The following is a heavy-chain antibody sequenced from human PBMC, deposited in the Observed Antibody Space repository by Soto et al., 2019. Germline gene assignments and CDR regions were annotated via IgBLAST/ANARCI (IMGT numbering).Heavy chain of an antibody. CDR1: GFTFTSSA. CDR3: AADGDYGRNWFEP. Sequence: SVKVSCKASGFTFTSSAVQWVRQARGQRLEWIGWIVVGSGNTNYAQKFQERVTITRDMSTSTAYMELSSLRSEDTAVYYCAADGDYGRNWFEPWGQGTLVTVS. CDR2: IVVGSGNT. D-gene: IGHD4-17*01. J-gene: IGHJ5*02. V-gene: IGHV1-58*01.